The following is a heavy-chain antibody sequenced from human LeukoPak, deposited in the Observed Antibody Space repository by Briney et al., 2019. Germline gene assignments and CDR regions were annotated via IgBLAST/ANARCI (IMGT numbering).Heavy chain of an antibody. V-gene: IGHV4-34*01. CDR2: INHSGST. D-gene: IGHD4-17*01. CDR3: ARDRYGDFHAFDI. Sequence: SETLSLTCAVYGGSFSGYYWSWIRQPPGKGLEWIGEINHSGSTNYNPSLKSRVTISVDTSKNQFSLKLSSVTAADTAVYYCARDRYGDFHAFDIWGQGTMVTVSS. J-gene: IGHJ3*02. CDR1: GGSFSGYY.